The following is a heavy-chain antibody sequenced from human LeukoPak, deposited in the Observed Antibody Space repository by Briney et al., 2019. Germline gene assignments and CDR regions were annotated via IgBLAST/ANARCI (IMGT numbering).Heavy chain of an antibody. CDR2: ISYDGSNK. V-gene: IGHV3-30*18. Sequence: GGSLRLSCAASGSTFSSYGMHWVRPAPGKGLEWVAVISYDGSNKYYADSVKGRFTISRDNSKNTLYLQMNSLRAEDMAVYYCAKVPHGDYAVDYWGQGTLVTVSS. J-gene: IGHJ4*02. CDR1: GSTFSSYG. CDR3: AKVPHGDYAVDY. D-gene: IGHD4-17*01.